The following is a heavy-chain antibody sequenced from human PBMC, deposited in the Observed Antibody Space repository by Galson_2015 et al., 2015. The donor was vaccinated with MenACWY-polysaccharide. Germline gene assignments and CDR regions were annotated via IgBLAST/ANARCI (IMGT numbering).Heavy chain of an antibody. D-gene: IGHD3-10*02. CDR3: ARERCVRGVFFDP. V-gene: IGHV3-7*01. CDR2: IKQDGSEK. CDR1: GFTFSNFW. J-gene: IGHJ5*02. Sequence: SLRLSCAASGFTFSNFWMSWVRQAPGKELEWVASIKQDGSEKYLVDSVKGRFTISRDNAENSLFLQMNSLRAEDTAVYYCARERCVRGVFFDPWGQGTLVTVSS.